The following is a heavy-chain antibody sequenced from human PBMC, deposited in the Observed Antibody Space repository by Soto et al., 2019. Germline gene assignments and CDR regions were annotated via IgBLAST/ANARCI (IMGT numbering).Heavy chain of an antibody. CDR2: MSYSGTT. J-gene: IGHJ4*02. V-gene: IGHV4-61*01. D-gene: IGHD3-3*01. CDR1: GGSVSSGSHY. Sequence: SETLSLTCTVSGGSVSSGSHYWSWIRQPPGKGLEWIAYMSYSGTTNYNPSLQSRVTISVDTSKNQFSLNLSSVTAADTAVYYCARAINFDFWSDSQSGYYFDYWGQGTLVTVSS. CDR3: ARAINFDFWSDSQSGYYFDY.